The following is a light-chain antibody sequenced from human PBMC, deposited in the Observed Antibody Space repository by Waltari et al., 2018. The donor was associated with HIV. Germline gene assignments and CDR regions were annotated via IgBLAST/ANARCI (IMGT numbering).Light chain of an antibody. CDR2: GAS. CDR1: QRVRSNY. CDR3: QQYTNSAFT. Sequence: IVLTQSPGTLSLSLGERATLSCRASQRVRSNYLAWYQQKPGQAPRLLIYGASTRATGIPDRFSGSGSGTDFTLTISRLEPEDFAVYYCQQYTNSAFTFGPGTKVDIK. J-gene: IGKJ3*01. V-gene: IGKV3-20*01.